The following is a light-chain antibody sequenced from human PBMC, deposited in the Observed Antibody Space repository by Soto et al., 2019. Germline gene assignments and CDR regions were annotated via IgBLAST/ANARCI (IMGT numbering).Light chain of an antibody. J-gene: IGKJ1*01. CDR3: MQGSYWPRT. V-gene: IGKV2-30*01. CDR1: QSLLYTDGNTY. Sequence: VMTQSPLSLPVTLGQPASISCRSRQSLLYTDGNTYLSWFQQRPGQSPRRLIYEVSNRDSGVPDIYSGSGSGPDFTLKISRVEAEDVGVYYCMQGSYWPRTFGHGTKVEIK. CDR2: EVS.